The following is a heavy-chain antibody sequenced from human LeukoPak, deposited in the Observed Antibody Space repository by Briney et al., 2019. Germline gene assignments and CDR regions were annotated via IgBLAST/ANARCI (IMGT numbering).Heavy chain of an antibody. D-gene: IGHD3-9*01. CDR3: VLRGYYDILTGHSYFDY. CDR1: GFTFSSYA. J-gene: IGHJ4*02. CDR2: ISGSGGST. Sequence: GGSLRLSCAASGFTFSSYAMSWVRQAPGKGLEWVSAISGSGGSTYYADSVKGRFTISRDNSKNTLYLQMNSLRAEDTAVYYCVLRGYYDILTGHSYFDYWGQGTLVTVSS. V-gene: IGHV3-23*01.